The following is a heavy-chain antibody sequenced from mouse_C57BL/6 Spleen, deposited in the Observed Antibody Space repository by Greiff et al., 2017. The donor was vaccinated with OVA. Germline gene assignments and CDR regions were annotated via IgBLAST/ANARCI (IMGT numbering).Heavy chain of an antibody. Sequence: EVKVVESEGGLVQPGSSMKLSCTASGFTFSDYYMAWVRQVPEKGLEWVANINYDGSSTYYLDSLKSRFIISRDNAKNILYLQMSSLKSEDTATYYCARGYLWFAYWGQGTLVTVSA. V-gene: IGHV5-16*01. J-gene: IGHJ3*01. CDR2: INYDGSST. CDR3: ARGYLWFAY. CDR1: GFTFSDYY.